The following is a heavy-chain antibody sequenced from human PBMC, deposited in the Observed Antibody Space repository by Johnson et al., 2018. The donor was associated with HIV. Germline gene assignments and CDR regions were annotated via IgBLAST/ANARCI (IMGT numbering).Heavy chain of an antibody. D-gene: IGHD3-22*01. CDR2: IGTAGDT. CDR3: ARGRDSSGFNDAFDI. J-gene: IGHJ3*02. Sequence: VQLVESGGGVVQPGRSLRLSCAASGFTFSSYDMHWVRQGTGKGLEWVSAIGTAGDTYYPGSVKGRFTISRENAKNSLYLQMNSLRAGDTAVYYCARGRDSSGFNDAFDIWGQGTMVTVSS. CDR1: GFTFSSYD. V-gene: IGHV3-13*01.